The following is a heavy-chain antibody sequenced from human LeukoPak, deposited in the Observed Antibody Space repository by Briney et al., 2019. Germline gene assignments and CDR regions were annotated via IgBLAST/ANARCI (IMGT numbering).Heavy chain of an antibody. V-gene: IGHV4-34*01. CDR3: ASGARDYYDSSGSRSWFDP. CDR2: INHSGST. Sequence: PSETLSLTCAVYGGSFSGYYWSWIRQPPGKGLEWIGEINHSGSTNYNPSLKSRVTISVDRSKNQFSLRLSSVTAADTAVYYCASGARDYYDSSGSRSWFDPWGQGTLDTVSS. J-gene: IGHJ5*02. D-gene: IGHD3-22*01. CDR1: GGSFSGYY.